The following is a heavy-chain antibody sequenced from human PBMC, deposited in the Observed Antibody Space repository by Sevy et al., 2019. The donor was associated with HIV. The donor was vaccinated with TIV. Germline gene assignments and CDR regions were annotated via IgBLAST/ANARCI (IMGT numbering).Heavy chain of an antibody. CDR1: GFTFSSYG. CDR3: VRERRYYGSGSYSQPLYYFDY. Sequence: GGSLRLSCAASGFTFSSYGMHWVRQAPGKGLEWVAVIWYDGSNKYYADSVKGRFTISRDNSKNTLYLQMNSLRAEDTAVYYCVRERRYYGSGSYSQPLYYFDYWGQGTLVTVSS. V-gene: IGHV3-33*01. J-gene: IGHJ4*02. CDR2: IWYDGSNK. D-gene: IGHD3-10*01.